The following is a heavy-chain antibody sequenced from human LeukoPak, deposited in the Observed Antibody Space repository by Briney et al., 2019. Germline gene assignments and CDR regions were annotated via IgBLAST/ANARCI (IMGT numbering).Heavy chain of an antibody. V-gene: IGHV1-69*04. D-gene: IGHD6-19*01. J-gene: IGHJ5*02. CDR2: IIPILGIA. CDR3: ARDFAPGWRTNWFDP. Sequence: ASVKVSCKASGGTFSSYAISWVRQAPGQGHEWMGRIIPILGIANYAQKFQGRVTITADKSTSTAYMELSSLRSEDTAVYYCARDFAPGWRTNWFDPWGQGTLVTVSS. CDR1: GGTFSSYA.